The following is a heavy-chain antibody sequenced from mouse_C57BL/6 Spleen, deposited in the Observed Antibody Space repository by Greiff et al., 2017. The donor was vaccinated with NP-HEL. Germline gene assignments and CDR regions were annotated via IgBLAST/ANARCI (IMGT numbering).Heavy chain of an antibody. V-gene: IGHV3-6*01. CDR1: GYSITSGYY. Sequence: EVKLQESGPGLVKPSQSLSLTRSVTGYSITSGYYWNWIRQFPGNKLEWMGYISYDGSNNYNPSLKNRISITRDTSKNQFFLKLNSVTTEDTATYYCARADYYGSSYGYFDVWGTGTTVTVSS. CDR3: ARADYYGSSYGYFDV. D-gene: IGHD1-1*01. CDR2: ISYDGSN. J-gene: IGHJ1*03.